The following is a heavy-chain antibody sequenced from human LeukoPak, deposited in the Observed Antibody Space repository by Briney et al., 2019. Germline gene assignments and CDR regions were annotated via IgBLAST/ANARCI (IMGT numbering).Heavy chain of an antibody. CDR1: GGSISSGSYY. V-gene: IGHV4-61*02. Sequence: SETLSLTCTVSGGSISSGSYYWSWIRQPAGKGLEWIGRIYTSGSTNYNPSLKSRVTISVDTSNNQFYLKLSSVTAADTAVYYCARDPFVRGVWLELPNWGQGTLVTVSS. CDR3: ARDPFVRGVWLELPN. J-gene: IGHJ4*02. CDR2: IYTSGST. D-gene: IGHD3-10*02.